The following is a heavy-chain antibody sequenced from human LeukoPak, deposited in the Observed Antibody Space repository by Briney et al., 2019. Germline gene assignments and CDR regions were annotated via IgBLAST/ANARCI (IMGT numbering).Heavy chain of an antibody. Sequence: GGSLRLSCAASGFTVSSNYMSWVRQAPGKGLEWVSVVYSGGSTYYADSVKGRFTISRDNSKNTLHLQMNSLRAEDTAVYYCARDYCSSTSCFFDYWGRGTLVTVSS. CDR2: VYSGGST. J-gene: IGHJ4*02. V-gene: IGHV3-66*02. CDR3: ARDYCSSTSCFFDY. CDR1: GFTVSSNY. D-gene: IGHD2-2*01.